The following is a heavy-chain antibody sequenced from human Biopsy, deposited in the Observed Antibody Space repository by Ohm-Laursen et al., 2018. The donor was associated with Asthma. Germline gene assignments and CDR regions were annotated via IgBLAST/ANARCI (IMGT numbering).Heavy chain of an antibody. CDR2: IYFSGNT. V-gene: IGHV4-59*07. Sequence: SDTLSLTCTLSGGSITSFYWSWIRQPPGRGLEWIGYIYFSGNTNYNPSLKRRLTISIDTSKNPFSLKLTAVTAADTAVYYCAGGSGSSLSYPDAFDIWGQGTMVTVS. CDR1: GGSITSFY. J-gene: IGHJ3*02. D-gene: IGHD2-2*01. CDR3: AGGSGSSLSYPDAFDI.